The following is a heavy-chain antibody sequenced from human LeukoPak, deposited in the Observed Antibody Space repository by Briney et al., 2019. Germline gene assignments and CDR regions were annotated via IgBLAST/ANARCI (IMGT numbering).Heavy chain of an antibody. J-gene: IGHJ6*02. D-gene: IGHD4-23*01. CDR3: ARGSPLVVTPYGGNSMDYYYYYGMDV. CDR1: GYTFTGYY. Sequence: ASVKVSCKASGYTFTGYYMHWVRQAPGQGLERMGWINPNSGGTNYAQKFQGRVTMTRDTSISTAYMELSRLRSDDTAVYYCARGSPLVVTPYGGNSMDYYYYYGMDVWGQGTTVTVSS. CDR2: INPNSGGT. V-gene: IGHV1-2*02.